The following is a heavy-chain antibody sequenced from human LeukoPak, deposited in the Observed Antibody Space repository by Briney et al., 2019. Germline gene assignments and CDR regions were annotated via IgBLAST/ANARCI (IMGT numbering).Heavy chain of an antibody. Sequence: SVKVSFTASAGTFSSYAISWVRQAPGHGLDWMGGIIPIFDTADYAQNFQGRVTITADESTSTAYMALSSMRDEDTAVYYCARDLLGSTSSYSSGGWDYWGQGTLVSV. CDR2: IIPIFDTA. V-gene: IGHV1-69*13. CDR3: ARDLLGSTSSYSSGGWDY. D-gene: IGHD3-22*01. CDR1: AGTFSSYA. J-gene: IGHJ4*02.